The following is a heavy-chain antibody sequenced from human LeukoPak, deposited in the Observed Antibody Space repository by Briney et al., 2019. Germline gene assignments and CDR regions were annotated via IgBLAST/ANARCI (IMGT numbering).Heavy chain of an antibody. V-gene: IGHV4-39*01. CDR2: IYYSGST. Sequence: SETLSLTCTVSGGSISSSSYYWGWIRQPPGKGLEWIGSIYYSGSTYYNPSLKGRVTISVDTSKNQFSLKLSSVTAADTAVYYCARLGQPNSNYYYGSGRRAFDIWGQGTMVTVSS. CDR1: GGSISSSSYY. D-gene: IGHD3-10*01. J-gene: IGHJ3*02. CDR3: ARLGQPNSNYYYGSGRRAFDI.